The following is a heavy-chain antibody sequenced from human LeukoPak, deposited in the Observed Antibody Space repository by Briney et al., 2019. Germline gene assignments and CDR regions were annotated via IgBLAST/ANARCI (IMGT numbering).Heavy chain of an antibody. CDR2: ISGSGGST. CDR1: GFTFSSYA. V-gene: IGHV3-23*01. Sequence: GGSLRLSCAASGFTFSSYAMTWVRQAPGKGLEWVSTISGSGGSTYYADSVKGRFTISRDNAKNSLYLQMNSLRAEDTAMYYCARGTGELDYWGQGTLVTVSS. CDR3: ARGTGELDY. D-gene: IGHD3-16*01. J-gene: IGHJ4*02.